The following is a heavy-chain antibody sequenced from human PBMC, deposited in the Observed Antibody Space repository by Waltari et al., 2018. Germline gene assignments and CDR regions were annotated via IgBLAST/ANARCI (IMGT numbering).Heavy chain of an antibody. CDR1: GFTVSSNY. V-gene: IGHV3-53*01. D-gene: IGHD3-9*01. J-gene: IGHJ4*02. Sequence: EVQLVESGGGLIQPGGSLRLSCIASGFTVSSNYMSWVRQAPGKGLEWVSVIHGAGNTYYADSVKGRFTISRDTSKNTLYLQMSALGAEDTAVYYCSNSRLNRPDDWYYFDYWGQGTLVTVSS. CDR3: SNSRLNRPDDWYYFDY. CDR2: IHGAGNT.